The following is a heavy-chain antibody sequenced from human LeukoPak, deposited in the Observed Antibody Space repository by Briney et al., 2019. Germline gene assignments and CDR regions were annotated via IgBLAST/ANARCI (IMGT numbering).Heavy chain of an antibody. CDR2: INPYSGGT. D-gene: IGHD3-10*01. CDR1: GYTFTDFF. Sequence: ASVKVSCKASGYTFTDFFVHRVRQAPGHGLEWMGWINPYSGGTDYAQNFQGRVTLTRDTSISTAYMELSRLTSDDTAVYYCARDLTYFGSGSYYFDYWGQGALVTVSS. V-gene: IGHV1-2*02. J-gene: IGHJ4*02. CDR3: ARDLTYFGSGSYYFDY.